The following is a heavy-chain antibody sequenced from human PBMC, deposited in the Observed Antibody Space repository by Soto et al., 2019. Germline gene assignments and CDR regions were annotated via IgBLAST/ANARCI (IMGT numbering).Heavy chain of an antibody. CDR3: ARAVRYNKNAFDI. Sequence: GGSLRLSCAASGFTFSDYYMSWIRQAPGKGLEWVSYISSSGSTIYYADSVKGRLTISRDNAKNSLYLQMNSLRAEDTAVYYCARAVRYNKNAFDIWGQGTMVTVSS. J-gene: IGHJ3*02. CDR1: GFTFSDYY. V-gene: IGHV3-11*01. CDR2: ISSSGSTI. D-gene: IGHD1-1*01.